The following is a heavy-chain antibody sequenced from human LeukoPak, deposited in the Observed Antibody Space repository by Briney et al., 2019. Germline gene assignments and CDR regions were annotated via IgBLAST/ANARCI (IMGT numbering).Heavy chain of an antibody. D-gene: IGHD2-2*01. V-gene: IGHV3-48*03. J-gene: IGHJ4*02. Sequence: PGGSLRLSCAASGFTFSSYEMNWVRQAPGKGLEWVSYISSSGSTIYYADSVKGRFTISRDNAKNSLYLQMNSLRAEDTAVYYCAREHCSSTSCYADYWGQGTQVTVSS. CDR1: GFTFSSYE. CDR3: AREHCSSTSCYADY. CDR2: ISSSGSTI.